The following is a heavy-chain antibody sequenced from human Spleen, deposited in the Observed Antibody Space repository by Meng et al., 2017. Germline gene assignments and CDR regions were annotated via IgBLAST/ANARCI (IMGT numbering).Heavy chain of an antibody. CDR1: GFTFSRYA. CDR2: ISYEGANQ. CDR3: ARDVNYYVGMDV. D-gene: IGHD3-16*01. V-gene: IGHV3-30*04. Sequence: GGSLRLSCAAAGFTFSRYALHWVRKAPDKGLEWVAVISYEGANQYYADSVKGRFTISRDKSRNTLFLKMNSLRPEDTAVYYCARDVNYYVGMDVWGQGTTVTVSS. J-gene: IGHJ6*02.